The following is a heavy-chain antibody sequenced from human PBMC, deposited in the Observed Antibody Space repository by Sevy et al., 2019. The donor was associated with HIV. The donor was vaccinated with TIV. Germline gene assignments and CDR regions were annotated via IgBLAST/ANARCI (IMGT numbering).Heavy chain of an antibody. Sequence: GGSLRLSCAASGFTFTNYAMNWVRQAPGKGLEWVSTIFGARGVIYDADSLKGRFTISRDNSKNTLYLQMDSLRAEDTAVCDCAGGRYDSSGSFDAFDIWGQGTMVTVSS. CDR3: AGGRYDSSGSFDAFDI. J-gene: IGHJ3*02. CDR1: GFTFTNYA. D-gene: IGHD3-22*01. CDR2: IFGARGVI. V-gene: IGHV3-23*01.